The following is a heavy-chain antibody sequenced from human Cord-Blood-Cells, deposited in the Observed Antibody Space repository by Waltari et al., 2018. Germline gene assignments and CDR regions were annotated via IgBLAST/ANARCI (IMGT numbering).Heavy chain of an antibody. CDR1: GFTFSSYS. Sequence: EVQLVESGGGLVQPGGSLRLSCAASGFTFSSYSMNWVRQAPGKGLEWVSYISSSSSTIYDADSVKGRFTISRDNAKNSLYLQMNSLRDEDTAVYYCARDGLINSPDIYYYYYYMDVWGKGTTVTVSS. D-gene: IGHD3-10*01. CDR2: ISSSSSTI. V-gene: IGHV3-48*02. J-gene: IGHJ6*03. CDR3: ARDGLINSPDIYYYYYYMDV.